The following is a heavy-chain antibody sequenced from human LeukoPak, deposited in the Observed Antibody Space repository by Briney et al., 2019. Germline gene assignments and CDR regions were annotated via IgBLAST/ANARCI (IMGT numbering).Heavy chain of an antibody. CDR2: IYTSGST. CDR3: ARGARGSGSYYNVAGPNWFDP. D-gene: IGHD3-10*01. CDR1: GGSISSYY. V-gene: IGHV4-4*07. Sequence: SETLSLTCTVSGGSISSYYWSWIRQPAGKGLEWIGRIYTSGSTNYNPSLTSRVTISVDTSKNQFSLKLSSVTAADTAVYYCARGARGSGSYYNVAGPNWFDPWGQGTLVTVSS. J-gene: IGHJ5*02.